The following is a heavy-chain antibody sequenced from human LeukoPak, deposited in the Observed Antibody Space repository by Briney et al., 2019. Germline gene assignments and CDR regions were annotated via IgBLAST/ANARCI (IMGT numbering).Heavy chain of an antibody. Sequence: SETLSLTCTVSGGSISSYYCSWIRQPPGEGREWIGYIYYSGSTNYNPSLKSRVTISVDTSKNQFSLKLSSVTAADTAVYYCAGDYYYYGMDVWGQGTTVTVSS. CDR1: GGSISSYY. CDR2: IYYSGST. CDR3: AGDYYYYGMDV. J-gene: IGHJ6*02. V-gene: IGHV4-59*08.